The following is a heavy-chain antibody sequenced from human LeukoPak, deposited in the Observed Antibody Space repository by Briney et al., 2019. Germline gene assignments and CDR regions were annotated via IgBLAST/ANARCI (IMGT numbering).Heavy chain of an antibody. D-gene: IGHD4-17*01. CDR3: ARDYGDYDPFSNWFDP. V-gene: IGHV3-48*04. J-gene: IGHJ5*02. CDR2: ISSSSSTI. Sequence: GGSLRLSCAASGFTFSSYSMNWVRQAPGKGLEWVSYISSSSSTIYYADSVKGRFTISRDNAKNSLYLQMNSLRAEDTAVYYCARDYGDYDPFSNWFDPWGQGTLVTVSS. CDR1: GFTFSSYS.